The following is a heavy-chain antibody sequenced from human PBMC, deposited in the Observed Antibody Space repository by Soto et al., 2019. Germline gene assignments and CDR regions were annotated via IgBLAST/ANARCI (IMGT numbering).Heavy chain of an antibody. V-gene: IGHV4-30-2*01. CDR2: IYHSGST. J-gene: IGHJ4*02. Sequence: PSETLSLTCAVSGGSISSGGYSWSWIRQPPGKGLEWIGYIYHSGSTYYNPSLKSRVTISVDRPKNQFPLNLSSGAAAATAADSGARLKNTGPPRDKRYYFDYWGQGTLVTVCS. D-gene: IGHD3-3*01. CDR3: ARLKNTGPPRDKRYYFDY. CDR1: GGSISSGGYS.